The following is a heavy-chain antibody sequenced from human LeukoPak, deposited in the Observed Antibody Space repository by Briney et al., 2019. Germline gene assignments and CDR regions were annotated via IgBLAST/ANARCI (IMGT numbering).Heavy chain of an antibody. CDR3: AREALPGFDY. J-gene: IGHJ4*02. Sequence: GGSLRLSCAASGFTFSSYGMHWVRQAPGKGLEWVTFIRYDGTNKYYADSVKGRFTISRDNSKNTLYLHMNSLKTEDTAVYYCAREALPGFDYWGQGTLVTVSS. CDR2: IRYDGTNK. V-gene: IGHV3-30*02. CDR1: GFTFSSYG.